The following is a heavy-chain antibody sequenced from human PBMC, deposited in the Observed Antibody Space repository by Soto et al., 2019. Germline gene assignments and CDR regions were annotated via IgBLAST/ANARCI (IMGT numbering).Heavy chain of an antibody. CDR2: IYCDDDK. CDR3: AHRGYSCGWLYFDY. Sequence: QTTLKESGPTLVKPTQTLTLTCTFSGFSLSTSGVGVGWIRHPPGKALEWLALIYCDDDKRYSPSLKSRLTITKDASKNQVVLTMTNIDPVDTATYYCAHRGYSCGWLYFDYWGQGTLVTVSS. V-gene: IGHV2-5*02. D-gene: IGHD6-19*01. CDR1: GFSLSTSGVG. J-gene: IGHJ4*02.